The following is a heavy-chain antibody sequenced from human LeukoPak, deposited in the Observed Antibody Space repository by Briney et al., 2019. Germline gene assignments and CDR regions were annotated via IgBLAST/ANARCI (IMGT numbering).Heavy chain of an antibody. V-gene: IGHV3-48*03. D-gene: IGHD3-22*01. CDR2: ISSSGSTI. J-gene: IGHJ4*02. Sequence: GGSLRLSCAASGFTFSSYEMNWVRQAPGKGLEWVSYISSSGSTIYYADSVKGRFTISRDNAKNSLYLQMNSLRAEDTAVYYCARGGKYYYDSSGYWGQGTLVTVSS. CDR3: ARGGKYYYDSSGY. CDR1: GFTFSSYE.